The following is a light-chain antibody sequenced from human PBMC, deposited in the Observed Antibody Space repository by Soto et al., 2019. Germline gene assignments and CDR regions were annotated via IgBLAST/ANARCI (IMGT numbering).Light chain of an antibody. CDR3: QQYYSYPIT. J-gene: IGKJ5*01. V-gene: IGKV1-8*01. Sequence: AIRITQSPSSLSASTGDRVTISCGASQGISSYLAWYQQKPGKAPKLLIYAASTLQSGVPSRFSGSGSGTDFTLTISCLQSEDFATYYCQQYYSYPITFGQGTRLEIK. CDR1: QGISSY. CDR2: AAS.